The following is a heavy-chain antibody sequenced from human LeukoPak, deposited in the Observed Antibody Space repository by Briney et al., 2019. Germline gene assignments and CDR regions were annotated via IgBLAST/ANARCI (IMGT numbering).Heavy chain of an antibody. CDR1: GFTFSSYG. Sequence: GGSLRLSCAASGFTFSSYGMHWVRQAPGKGLEWVAVISYDGSNKYYADSVKGRFTISRDNSKNTLYLQMNSLGAEDTAVYYCANPKSPSSGWYGRGYYFDYWGQGTLVTVSS. V-gene: IGHV3-30*18. D-gene: IGHD6-19*01. CDR2: ISYDGSNK. CDR3: ANPKSPSSGWYGRGYYFDY. J-gene: IGHJ4*02.